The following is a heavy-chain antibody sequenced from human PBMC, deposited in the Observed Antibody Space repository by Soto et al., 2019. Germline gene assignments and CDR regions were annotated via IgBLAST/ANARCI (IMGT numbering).Heavy chain of an antibody. CDR1: ISSYY. Sequence: ISSYYWSWIRQPPGRGLEWIGYIYYSGSTNYNPSLKSRVIISVDTSKNQFSLKLSSVTAADTAVYYCARRYGATFGYWGQGTLVTVSS. V-gene: IGHV4-59*01. CDR2: IYYSGST. CDR3: ARRYGATFGY. D-gene: IGHD1-26*01. J-gene: IGHJ4*02.